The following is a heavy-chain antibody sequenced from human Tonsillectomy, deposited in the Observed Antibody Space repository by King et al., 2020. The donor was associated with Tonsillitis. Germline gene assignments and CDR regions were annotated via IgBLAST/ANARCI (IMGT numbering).Heavy chain of an antibody. J-gene: IGHJ3*01. Sequence: VQLVESGAEVKKPGESLKISCKGSGYSFTNYWIGWVRQLPGKGLEWMGIIYPGDSHTRYSPSFQGQVTISADKSITTAYLHWSSLKASDTAMYYCARRGGGSLDGFDFWGQGTMVTVCS. CDR1: GYSFTNYW. V-gene: IGHV5-51*03. CDR2: IYPGDSHT. CDR3: ARRGGGSLDGFDF. D-gene: IGHD1-26*01.